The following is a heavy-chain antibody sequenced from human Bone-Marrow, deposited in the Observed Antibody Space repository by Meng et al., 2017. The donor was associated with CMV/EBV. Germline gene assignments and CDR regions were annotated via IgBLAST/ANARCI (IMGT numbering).Heavy chain of an antibody. CDR2: IWYDGSNK. Sequence: GGSLRLSCAASGFTFSSYGMHWVRQAPGKGLEWVAVIWYDGSNKYYADSVRGRLTISRDNSKNTLYLQMNSLRAEDTAVYYCAKDHLYDTTGYSFFDNWGQGTLVTVSS. CDR1: GFTFSSYG. CDR3: AKDHLYDTTGYSFFDN. J-gene: IGHJ4*02. D-gene: IGHD3-22*01. V-gene: IGHV3-33*03.